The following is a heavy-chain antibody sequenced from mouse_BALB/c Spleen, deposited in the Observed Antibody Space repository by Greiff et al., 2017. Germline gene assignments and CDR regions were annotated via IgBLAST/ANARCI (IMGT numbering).Heavy chain of an antibody. Sequence: EVKLQESGPSLVKPSQTLSLTCSVTGDSITSGYWNWIRKFPGNKLEYMGYISYSGSTYYNPSLKSRISITRDTSKNQYYLQLNSVTTEDTATYYCARYYYGSRLYAMDYWGQGTSVTVSS. V-gene: IGHV3-8*02. CDR1: GDSITSGY. CDR3: ARYYYGSRLYAMDY. D-gene: IGHD1-1*01. J-gene: IGHJ4*01. CDR2: ISYSGST.